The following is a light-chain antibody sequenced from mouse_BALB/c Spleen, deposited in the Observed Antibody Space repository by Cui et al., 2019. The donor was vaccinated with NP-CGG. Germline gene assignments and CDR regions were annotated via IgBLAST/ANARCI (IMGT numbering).Light chain of an antibody. CDR3: ALWYSNHWV. CDR1: TGSVTTTNY. CDR2: GTN. V-gene: IGLV1*01. J-gene: IGLJ1*01. Sequence: QAVVTQESALTTSPGETVTLTCRSSTGSVTTTNYANWVREKPDHLFTGLIGGTNNRPAGVPARFSGSLIGDKAALTITGAQTEDEAIYFCALWYSNHWVFGGGTKLTVL.